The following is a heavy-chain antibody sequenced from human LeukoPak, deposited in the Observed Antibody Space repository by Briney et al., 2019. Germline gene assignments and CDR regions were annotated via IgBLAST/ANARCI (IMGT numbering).Heavy chain of an antibody. J-gene: IGHJ6*03. D-gene: IGHD5-24*01. Sequence: SETLSLTCAVSGGSISSYYWSWIRQPPGKGLEWIGYIYYSGSTNYNPSLKSRVTISVDTSKNQFSLKLSSVTAADTAVYYCARGATRYYYYYYMDVWGKGTTVTVSS. CDR1: GGSISSYY. CDR3: ARGATRYYYYYYMDV. V-gene: IGHV4-59*01. CDR2: IYYSGST.